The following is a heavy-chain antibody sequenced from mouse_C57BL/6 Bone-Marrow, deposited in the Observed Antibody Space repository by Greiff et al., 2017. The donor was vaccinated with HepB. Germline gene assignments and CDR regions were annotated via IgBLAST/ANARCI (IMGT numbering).Heavy chain of an antibody. CDR1: GYAFTNYL. J-gene: IGHJ4*01. Sequence: VQLQESGAELVRPGTSVKVSCKASGYAFTNYLIEWVKQRPGQGLEWIGVINPGNGGTNYNEKFKGKATLTADKSSSTAYMQLSSLTSEDSAVYFCARDGSSVYYAMDYWGQGTSVTVSS. CDR2: INPGNGGT. V-gene: IGHV1-54*01. D-gene: IGHD1-1*01. CDR3: ARDGSSVYYAMDY.